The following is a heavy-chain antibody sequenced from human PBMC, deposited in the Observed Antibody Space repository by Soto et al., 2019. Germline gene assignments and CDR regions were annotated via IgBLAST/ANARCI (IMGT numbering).Heavy chain of an antibody. Sequence: GESLKISCKGSGFSFSSYWIGWVRQMPGKGLEWMGIIYPSDSDTRYSPSFQGQVTISAEKSINTAYLQWSSLKASDTAMYYCATRSGDDVIYDNYGMDAWGQGTTVTVSS. CDR2: IYPSDSDT. CDR1: GFSFSSYW. V-gene: IGHV5-51*01. D-gene: IGHD4-17*01. CDR3: ATRSGDDVIYDNYGMDA. J-gene: IGHJ6*02.